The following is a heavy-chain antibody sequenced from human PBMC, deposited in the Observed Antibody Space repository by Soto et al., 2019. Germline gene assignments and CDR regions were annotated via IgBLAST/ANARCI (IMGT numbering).Heavy chain of an antibody. CDR1: GFTFSSYE. V-gene: IGHV3-48*03. Sequence: HPGGSLRLSCAASGFTFSSYEMNWVRQAPGKGLEWVSYISSSGSTIYYADSVKGRFTISRDNAKNSLYLQMNSLRAEDTAVYYCARDLYSSSNGMDVWGQGTTVTVSS. CDR3: ARDLYSSSNGMDV. J-gene: IGHJ6*02. D-gene: IGHD6-6*01. CDR2: ISSSGSTI.